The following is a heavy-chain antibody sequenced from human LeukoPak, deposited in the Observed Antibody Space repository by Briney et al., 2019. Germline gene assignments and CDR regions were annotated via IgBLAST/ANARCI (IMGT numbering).Heavy chain of an antibody. V-gene: IGHV5-51*01. CDR3: ARHVGSSDVDF. D-gene: IGHD6-13*01. J-gene: IGHJ4*02. Sequence: PGESLKISCKGSGYRFANYWIGWVRQMPGKGLEWIGIIYPGDSATRYSPSFQGQVTISADKSISNAYLQWSSLQASDTAMYYCARHVGSSDVDFWGQGTLVTVSS. CDR1: GYRFANYW. CDR2: IYPGDSAT.